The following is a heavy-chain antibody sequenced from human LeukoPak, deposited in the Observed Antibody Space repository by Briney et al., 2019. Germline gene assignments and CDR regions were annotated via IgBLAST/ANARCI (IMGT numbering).Heavy chain of an antibody. Sequence: ASVKVSCKASGYTFTGYYMHWVRQAPGQGLEWMGWINPNSGGTNYAQKFQGRVTMTRDTSISTAYMELSRLRSDDTAVYYCARDQYYDSSGYYLSPFDYWGQGTLVTVSS. J-gene: IGHJ4*02. CDR1: GYTFTGYY. CDR2: INPNSGGT. CDR3: ARDQYYDSSGYYLSPFDY. D-gene: IGHD3-22*01. V-gene: IGHV1-2*02.